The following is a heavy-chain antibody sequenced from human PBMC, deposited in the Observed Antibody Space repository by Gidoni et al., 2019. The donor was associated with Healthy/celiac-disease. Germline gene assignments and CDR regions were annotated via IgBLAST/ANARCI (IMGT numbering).Heavy chain of an antibody. V-gene: IGHV3-33*01. Sequence: QVQLVESGGGVVQPGRSLRLSCAASGFTFSSYGMHWFRQAPGKGLEWVAVIWYDGSNKYYADSVKGRFTIARDNSKNTLYLQMNSLRAEDTAVYYCARNDYGDRGYFDYWGQGTLVTVSS. CDR2: IWYDGSNK. CDR1: GFTFSSYG. CDR3: ARNDYGDRGYFDY. J-gene: IGHJ4*02. D-gene: IGHD4-17*01.